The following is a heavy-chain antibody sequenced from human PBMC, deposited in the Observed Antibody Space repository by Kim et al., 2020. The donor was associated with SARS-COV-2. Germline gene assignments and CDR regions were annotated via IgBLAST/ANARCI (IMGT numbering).Heavy chain of an antibody. CDR3: SRALLSSEGY. J-gene: IGHJ4*02. CDR2: IKQDGSEK. CDR1: GFTFSAYW. Sequence: GGSLRLSCAASGFTFSAYWMIWVRQAPGKGLEGVANIKQDGSEKNYVDSVKGRFTISRDNAKNSLYLHMNNLSVEDTAVYYCSRALLSSEGYSGQGVLVT. V-gene: IGHV3-7*03. D-gene: IGHD3-10*01.